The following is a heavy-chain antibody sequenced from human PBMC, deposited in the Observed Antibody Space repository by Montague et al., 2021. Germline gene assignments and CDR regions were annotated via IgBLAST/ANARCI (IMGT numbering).Heavy chain of an antibody. V-gene: IGHV4-39*01. CDR3: TRPGGYCTNDACYFWFAP. D-gene: IGHD2-8*01. CDR1: GGSISRSSYY. J-gene: IGHJ5*02. Sequence: SETLSLTCTVSGGSISRSSYYWGWIRQPPGKGLEWIRSIYSSGSTYYNPSLKSRVTIPADTSKNQFSLKLSSVTAADTAVYYCTRPGGYCTNDACYFWFAPWGQGILVTVSS. CDR2: IYSSGST.